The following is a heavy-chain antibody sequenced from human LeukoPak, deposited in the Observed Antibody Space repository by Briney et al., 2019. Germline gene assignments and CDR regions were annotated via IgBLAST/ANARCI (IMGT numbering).Heavy chain of an antibody. Sequence: PSETLSLTCAVSGGSISSSNWWSWVRQPPGKGLEWIGEIYHSGSTNYNPSPKSRVTISVDKSKNQFSLKLSSVTAADTAVYYCARRGYDSSGYYYAYWGQGTLVTVSS. J-gene: IGHJ4*02. CDR2: IYHSGST. CDR3: ARRGYDSSGYYYAY. CDR1: GGSISSSNW. D-gene: IGHD3-22*01. V-gene: IGHV4-4*02.